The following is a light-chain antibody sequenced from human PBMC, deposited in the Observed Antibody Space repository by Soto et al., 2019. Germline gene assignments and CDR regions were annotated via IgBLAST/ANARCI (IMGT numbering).Light chain of an antibody. CDR2: RNN. CDR1: SSHVGSYNL. V-gene: IGLV1-47*01. J-gene: IGLJ3*02. CDR3: AAWDDSLSGPGV. Sequence: QSALTQPASVSGSPGRSITISCTGTSSHVGSYNLVSWYQQHPGKAPKLLIYRNNQRPSGVPDRFSGSKSGTSASLAISGLRSEDEADYYCAAWDDSLSGPGVFGGGTKLTVL.